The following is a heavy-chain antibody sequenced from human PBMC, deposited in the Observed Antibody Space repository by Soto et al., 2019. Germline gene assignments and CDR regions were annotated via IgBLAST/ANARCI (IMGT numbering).Heavy chain of an antibody. V-gene: IGHV3-48*02. D-gene: IGHD3-10*01. CDR3: AKDRSSVWFGGMDY. J-gene: IGHJ4*02. Sequence: GGSLRLSCAASGFSFSTYSMNWVRQAPGKGLEWVSYISSSSSTIYYADSVKGRFTISRDNGKDSLYLQMNSLRDEDTAVYYCAKDRSSVWFGGMDYWGQGTLVTVSS. CDR1: GFSFSTYS. CDR2: ISSSSSTI.